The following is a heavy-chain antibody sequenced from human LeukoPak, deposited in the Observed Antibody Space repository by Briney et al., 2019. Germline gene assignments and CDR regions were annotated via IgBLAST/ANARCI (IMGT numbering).Heavy chain of an antibody. V-gene: IGHV4-4*07. J-gene: IGHJ6*03. CDR3: ARVVGSGYYYYMDV. Sequence: PSETLSLTCTVSVGSISICYCSWIRQPAREGLEWIGRIYTSGSTNYNPSLKSRVTTSVVTSKNQFSLQLRSVTAAAEAVYYCARVVGSGYYYYMDVWGKGTTVPVSS. D-gene: IGHD2-15*01. CDR2: IYTSGST. CDR1: VGSISICY.